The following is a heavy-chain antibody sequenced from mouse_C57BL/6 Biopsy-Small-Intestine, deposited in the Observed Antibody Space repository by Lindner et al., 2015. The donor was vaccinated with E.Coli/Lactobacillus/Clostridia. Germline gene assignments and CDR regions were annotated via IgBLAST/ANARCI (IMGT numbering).Heavy chain of an antibody. D-gene: IGHD1-1*01. CDR3: TRGDNNVDFWTYYHGSGDDY. Sequence: SVKVSCKASGYAFNMYGISWVRQAPGQGLEWMGWVSGHNGHTTYLKKFQDRVTMTTDTSTNTAYMEMRSLRSDDTAMYYCTRGDNNVDFWTYYHGSGDDYWGQGTLVTVSS. J-gene: IGHJ4*01. CDR1: GYAFNMYG. V-gene: IGHV1-7*01. CDR2: VSGHNGHT.